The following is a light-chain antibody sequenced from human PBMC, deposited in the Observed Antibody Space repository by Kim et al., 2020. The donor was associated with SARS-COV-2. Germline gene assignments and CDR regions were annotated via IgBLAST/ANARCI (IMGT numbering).Light chain of an antibody. CDR3: QQYNNWPPIT. J-gene: IGKJ5*01. V-gene: IGKV3-15*01. CDR2: DAS. Sequence: SPGERATLSCRASQSVSNKLAWYQQKPGQAPRLLIYDASTRATGIPARFSGSGSGTEFILTVSSLQSEDFAVYYCQQYNNWPPITFAQGTRLEIK. CDR1: QSVSNK.